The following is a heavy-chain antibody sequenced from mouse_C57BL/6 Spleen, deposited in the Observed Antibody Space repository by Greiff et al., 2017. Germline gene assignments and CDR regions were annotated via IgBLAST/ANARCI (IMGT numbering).Heavy chain of an antibody. J-gene: IGHJ3*01. Sequence: EVQRVESGPGLVKPSQSLSLTCSVTGYSITSGYYWNWIRQFPGNKLEWMGYISYDGSNNYNPSLKNRISITRDTSKNQFFLKLNSVTTEDTATYYCARGGDDGYSWGQGTLVTVSA. CDR1: GYSITSGYY. CDR3: ARGGDDGYS. V-gene: IGHV3-6*01. CDR2: ISYDGSN. D-gene: IGHD2-3*01.